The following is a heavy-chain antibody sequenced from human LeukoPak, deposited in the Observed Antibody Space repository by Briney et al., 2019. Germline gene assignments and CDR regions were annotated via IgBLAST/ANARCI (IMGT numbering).Heavy chain of an antibody. V-gene: IGHV3-33*01. Sequence: GRSLRLSCAASRFTFRNHGMHWVRQAPGKGLEWVAVIWYDGSDTYYTDSVKGRFTISRDNSKNTLYLQMNSLRVEDTAVYYCARDRSLRYFDHWGQGTVVTVSS. J-gene: IGHJ4*02. CDR1: RFTFRNHG. CDR3: ARDRSLRYFDH. CDR2: IWYDGSDT.